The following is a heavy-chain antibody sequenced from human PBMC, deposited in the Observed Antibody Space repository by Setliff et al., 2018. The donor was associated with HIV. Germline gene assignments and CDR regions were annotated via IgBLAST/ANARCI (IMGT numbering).Heavy chain of an antibody. CDR1: GGSISSGGYY. CDR2: VFYTGAT. D-gene: IGHD3-9*01. CDR3: ARGIRDSCEGSPYYSYCYMDV. Sequence: PSETLSLTCTVSGGSISSGGYYWSWVRHVQGKGLEWIGFVFYTGATYSSPSLKSRITMSVDTSRNQFSLKVNSVTAADTAVYYCARGIRDSCEGSPYYSYCYMDVWGTGTTVTVSS. V-gene: IGHV4-31*03. J-gene: IGHJ6*03.